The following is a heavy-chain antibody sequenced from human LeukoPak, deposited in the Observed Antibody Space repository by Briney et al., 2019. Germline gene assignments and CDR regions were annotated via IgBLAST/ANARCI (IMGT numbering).Heavy chain of an antibody. V-gene: IGHV3-53*01. D-gene: IGHD3-3*01. J-gene: IGHJ3*02. CDR2: IHSDGTT. Sequence: GGSLRLSCAASGFPVSSNYMTWVRQAPQKGLEWVSTIHSDGTTYVDSVKGRFLISRDISQNTVYLEMNSLRAEDAAVYYCARSDKSAYYDFWSGYYDAFDIWGQGTMVTVSS. CDR1: GFPVSSNY. CDR3: ARSDKSAYYDFWSGYYDAFDI.